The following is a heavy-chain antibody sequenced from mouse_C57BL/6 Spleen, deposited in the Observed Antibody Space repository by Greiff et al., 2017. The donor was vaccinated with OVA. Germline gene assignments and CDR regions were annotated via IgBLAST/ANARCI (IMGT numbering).Heavy chain of an antibody. CDR1: GYTFTSYW. D-gene: IGHD1-1*01. CDR3: ARGDYGSSSVYFDY. V-gene: IGHV1-72*01. Sequence: VQLQQSGAELVKPGASVKLSCKASGYTFTSYWMHWVKQRPGRGLEWIGRIDPNSGGTTYNEKFKSKATLTVDKPSRTAYMQLSRLTSEDSAVYYCARGDYGSSSVYFDYWGQGTTLTVSS. CDR2: IDPNSGGT. J-gene: IGHJ2*01.